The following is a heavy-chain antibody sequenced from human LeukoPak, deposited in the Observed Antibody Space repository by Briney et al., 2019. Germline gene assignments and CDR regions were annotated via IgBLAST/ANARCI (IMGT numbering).Heavy chain of an antibody. CDR1: GFTFGSYA. CDR2: IRGSGTGT. D-gene: IGHD3-16*01. V-gene: IGHV3-23*01. Sequence: GGSLRLSCAASGFTFGSYAMTWVRQAPGKGLEWVSAIRGSGTGTNYGDSVKGRFTISRHNSKNTLYLQMNSLRAEDTAVYYCAKELSTWGPSSDAFDIWGQGTVVTVSS. J-gene: IGHJ3*02. CDR3: AKELSTWGPSSDAFDI.